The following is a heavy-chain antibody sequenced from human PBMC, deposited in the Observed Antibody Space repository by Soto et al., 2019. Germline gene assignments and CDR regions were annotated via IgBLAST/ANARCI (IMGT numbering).Heavy chain of an antibody. J-gene: IGHJ4*02. Sequence: QVQLQQWGAGLLKPSETLSLTCAVYGGSFSGYYWTWIRQPPGTGLEWIGEINHSGSTNYNPSLKNQVTISVDTSKNHFSLKLTSVTAADTPVYYCARDKITGLFDYWGQGTLVTVSS. CDR2: INHSGST. CDR1: GGSFSGYY. V-gene: IGHV4-34*01. CDR3: ARDKITGLFDY. D-gene: IGHD1-1*01.